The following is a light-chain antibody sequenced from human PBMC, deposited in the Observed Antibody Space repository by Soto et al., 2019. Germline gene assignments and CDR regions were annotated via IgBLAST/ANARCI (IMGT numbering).Light chain of an antibody. J-gene: IGKJ2*03. CDR3: QQYNSFPYS. V-gene: IGKV1-5*03. Sequence: DIQMTQSPSPLSASVGGRVTITCRASQSIDRWLAWYQQKPGKAPNLLVYKASSLESGVPSRFSGSGFGTEFTLTITSLQPDDFATYYCQQYNSFPYSFGQGTRLEIK. CDR1: QSIDRW. CDR2: KAS.